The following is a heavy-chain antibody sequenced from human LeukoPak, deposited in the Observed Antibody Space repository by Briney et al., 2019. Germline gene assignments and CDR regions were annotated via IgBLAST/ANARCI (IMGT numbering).Heavy chain of an antibody. V-gene: IGHV1-58*02. Sequence: SVKVSCKASGFTFSSSAMQWVRQARGQRLEWIGWIVVGCGNTNYAQKFQERVTITRDMSTSTAYMELSSLRSEDTAVYYCAAGLEAATNMLDYYYYGMDVWGQGTTVTVSS. CDR3: AAGLEAATNMLDYYYYGMDV. J-gene: IGHJ6*02. CDR1: GFTFSSSA. D-gene: IGHD5-24*01. CDR2: IVVGCGNT.